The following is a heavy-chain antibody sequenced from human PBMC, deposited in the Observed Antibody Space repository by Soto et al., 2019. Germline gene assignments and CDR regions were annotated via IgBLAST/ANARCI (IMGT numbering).Heavy chain of an antibody. V-gene: IGHV4-4*02. CDR1: GGSISSNNW. Sequence: SETLSLTCDVSGGSISSNNWWSWVRQPPGKGLEWIGEIYYSGSTNYNPSLKSRVTISVDKSKNQFSLKLSSVTAADTAVYYCVSVADSSTWNYGMDVGGQGTTVNVS. J-gene: IGHJ6*02. CDR2: IYYSGST. D-gene: IGHD6-19*01. CDR3: VSVADSSTWNYGMDV.